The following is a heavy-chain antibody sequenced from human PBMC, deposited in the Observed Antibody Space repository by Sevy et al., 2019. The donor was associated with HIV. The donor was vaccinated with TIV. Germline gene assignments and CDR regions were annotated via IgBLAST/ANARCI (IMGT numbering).Heavy chain of an antibody. CDR1: GGSISSGDYY. Sequence: SETLSLTCTVSGGSISSGDYYWSWIRQPPGKGLEWIGYIYYSGSTYYNPSLKSRVTISVDTSKNQFSLRLGAVTAADTAVYYCARARGRGLPGDYWGQGTLVTVSS. V-gene: IGHV4-30-4*01. D-gene: IGHD5-18*01. CDR2: IYYSGST. CDR3: ARARGRGLPGDY. J-gene: IGHJ4*02.